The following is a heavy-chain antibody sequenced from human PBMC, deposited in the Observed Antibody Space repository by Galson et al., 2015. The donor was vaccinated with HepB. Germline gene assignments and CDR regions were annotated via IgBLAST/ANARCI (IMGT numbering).Heavy chain of an antibody. V-gene: IGHV1-3*01. CDR1: GYTFTSYA. J-gene: IGHJ3*02. D-gene: IGHD3-3*01. CDR3: ARGPNYDFWSGSSRREAFDI. CDR2: INAGNGNT. Sequence: SVKVSCKASGYTFTSYAMHWVRQAPGQRLEWMGWINAGNGNTKYSQKFQGRVTITRDTSASTAYMELSSLRSEDTAVYYCARGPNYDFWSGSSRREAFDIWGQGTMVTVSS.